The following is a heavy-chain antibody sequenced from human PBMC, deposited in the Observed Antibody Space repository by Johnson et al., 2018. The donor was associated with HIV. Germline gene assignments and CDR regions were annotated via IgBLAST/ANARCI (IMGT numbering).Heavy chain of an antibody. D-gene: IGHD4-17*01. CDR3: ARDATPWGGDHVGYAFDL. CDR1: GFTFDDYG. CDR2: INWNGGRT. Sequence: VQLVESGGGVVRPGGSLRLSCAASGFTFDDYGMSWVRQVPGKGLEWVSGINWNGGRTGYADSVKGRFTISRDNAKNSLYLQMNSLRAEDTALYYCARDATPWGGDHVGYAFDLWGQGTMVTVSS. V-gene: IGHV3-20*04. J-gene: IGHJ3*01.